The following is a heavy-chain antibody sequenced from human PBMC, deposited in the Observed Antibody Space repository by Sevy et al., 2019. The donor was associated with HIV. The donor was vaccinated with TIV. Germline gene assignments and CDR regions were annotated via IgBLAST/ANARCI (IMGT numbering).Heavy chain of an antibody. D-gene: IGHD3-9*01. V-gene: IGHV3-7*03. J-gene: IGHJ4*02. Sequence: GGSLRLSCAASGFTFSSYWMSWVRQAPGKGLEWVANIKQDGSEKYYVGSVKGRFTISRDNAKNSLYLQMNSLRAEDTAVYYCARAFDWLLYYFDYWGQGTLVTVSS. CDR1: GFTFSSYW. CDR2: IKQDGSEK. CDR3: ARAFDWLLYYFDY.